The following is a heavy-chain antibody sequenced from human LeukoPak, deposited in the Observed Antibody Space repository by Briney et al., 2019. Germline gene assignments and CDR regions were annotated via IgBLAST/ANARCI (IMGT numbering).Heavy chain of an antibody. CDR2: ISSSSSYI. Sequence: GGSLRLSFAASGFTFSSYSMNWVRQAPGKGLEWVSSISSSSSYIYYADSVKGRFTISRDNAKNSLYLQMSSLRAEDTAVYYCARDQSGNFDYWGQGTLVTVSS. J-gene: IGHJ4*02. CDR1: GFTFSSYS. V-gene: IGHV3-21*01. CDR3: ARDQSGNFDY.